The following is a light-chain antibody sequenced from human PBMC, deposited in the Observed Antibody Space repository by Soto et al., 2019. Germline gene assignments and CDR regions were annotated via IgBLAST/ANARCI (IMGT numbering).Light chain of an antibody. CDR3: SSYTTTNTCV. V-gene: IGLV2-14*01. CDR2: EVS. J-gene: IGLJ1*01. Sequence: QSALTQPASVSGSPGQSITISCTGTSSDVGGYNYVSWYQQHPGQAPRLMIYEVSNRPSGVSNRFSGSKSGNTASLTISGLQAEDEADYYCSSYTTTNTCVFGTGTKVTVL. CDR1: SSDVGGYNY.